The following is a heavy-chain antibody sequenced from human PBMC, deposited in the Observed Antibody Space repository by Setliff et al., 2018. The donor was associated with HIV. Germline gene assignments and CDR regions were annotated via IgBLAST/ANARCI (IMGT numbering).Heavy chain of an antibody. V-gene: IGHV1-2*02. Sequence: ASVKVSCKASGYTFTGYYMYWVRQAHGQGLEWMGWIDPNSGGTNYAQKFQGRVTMTRDTAISTAYMELSRLRCDDTAVYYCGRGGGGDLLEDAFDIWGQGTMVTVSS. CDR2: IDPNSGGT. D-gene: IGHD1-26*01. CDR1: GYTFTGYY. CDR3: GRGGGGDLLEDAFDI. J-gene: IGHJ3*02.